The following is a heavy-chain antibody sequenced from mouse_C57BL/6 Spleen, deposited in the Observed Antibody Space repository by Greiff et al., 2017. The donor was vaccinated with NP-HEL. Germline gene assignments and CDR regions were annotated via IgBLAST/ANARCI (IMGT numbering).Heavy chain of an antibody. V-gene: IGHV1-22*01. J-gene: IGHJ1*03. Sequence: VQLQQSGPELVKPGASVKMSCKASGYTFTDYNMHWVKQSHGKSLEWIGYINPNNGGTSYNQKFKGKATLTVNKSSSTAYMELRSLTSEDSAVYYCAQIYYYGSSDVWGTGTTVTVSS. CDR1: GYTFTDYN. D-gene: IGHD1-1*01. CDR2: INPNNGGT. CDR3: AQIYYYGSSDV.